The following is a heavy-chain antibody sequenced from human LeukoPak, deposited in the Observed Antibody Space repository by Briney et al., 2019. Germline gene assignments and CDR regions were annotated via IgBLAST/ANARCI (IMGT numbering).Heavy chain of an antibody. CDR3: ARGLYNYGPLFDY. D-gene: IGHD5-24*01. Sequence: SETLSLTCTVSGVSVSSGDYYWSWIRQPPGKGLEWIGYVYYSGSTNYNPSLKSRVIILVDTSKNQFSLKLSSVTAADTAVYYCARGLYNYGPLFDYWGQGTLVTVSS. V-gene: IGHV4-61*08. J-gene: IGHJ4*02. CDR1: GVSVSSGDYY. CDR2: VYYSGST.